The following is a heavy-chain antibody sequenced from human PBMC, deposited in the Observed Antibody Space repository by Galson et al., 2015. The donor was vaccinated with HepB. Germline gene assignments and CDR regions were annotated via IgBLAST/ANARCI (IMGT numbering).Heavy chain of an antibody. J-gene: IGHJ3*02. D-gene: IGHD2-21*02. CDR3: ARNRGGDSWDDAFDI. CDR1: GGSISRFH. Sequence: SETLSLTCSVSGGSISRFHRTWIRQPAGKGLEWIGRIFSSGRTTYNPSLNSRVTMSVDTFRNQFSLKMTSMTAADTAVYFCARNRGGDSWDDAFDIWGQGTKVTVSS. CDR2: IFSSGRT. V-gene: IGHV4-4*07.